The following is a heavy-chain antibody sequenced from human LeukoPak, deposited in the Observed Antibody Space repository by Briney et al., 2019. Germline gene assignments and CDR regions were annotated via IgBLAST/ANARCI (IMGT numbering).Heavy chain of an antibody. V-gene: IGHV3-48*01. Sequence: GGSLRLSCAASGFTFSSYSMNWVRQAPGKRLEWVSYISSSSSTIYYADSVKGRFTISRDNAKNSLYLQMNSLRAEDTAVYYCARDSAGWGYWGQGTLVTVSS. CDR1: GFTFSSYS. CDR2: ISSSSSTI. CDR3: ARDSAGWGY. D-gene: IGHD6-19*01. J-gene: IGHJ4*02.